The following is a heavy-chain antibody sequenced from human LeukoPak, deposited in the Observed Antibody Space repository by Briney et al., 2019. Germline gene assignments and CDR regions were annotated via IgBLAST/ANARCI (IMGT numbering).Heavy chain of an antibody. D-gene: IGHD3-9*01. V-gene: IGHV3-23*01. CDR3: AKDLVPYYDILTGYPIDY. J-gene: IGHJ4*02. CDR2: ISGSGGST. Sequence: GGSLRLSCAASGFTFSSYAMSWVRQAPGKGLEWVSAISGSGGSTYYADSVKGRFTISRDNSKNTLYLQMNSLRAEDTAVYYCAKDLVPYYDILTGYPIDYWGQGTLVTVSS. CDR1: GFTFSSYA.